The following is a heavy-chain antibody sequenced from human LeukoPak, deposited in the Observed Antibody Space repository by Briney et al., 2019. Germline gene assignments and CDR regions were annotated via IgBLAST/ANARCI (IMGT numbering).Heavy chain of an antibody. J-gene: IGHJ4*02. D-gene: IGHD3-10*01. CDR1: GFTFSSYA. CDR3: ARDGRMVRGSLFDY. CDR2: ISSNGGST. Sequence: GGSLRLSCAASGFTFSSYAMHWVRQAPGKGLECVSAISSNGGSTYYANSVKGRFTISRDNSKNTLYLQMGSLRAEDMAVYYCARDGRMVRGSLFDYWGQGTLVTVSS. V-gene: IGHV3-64*01.